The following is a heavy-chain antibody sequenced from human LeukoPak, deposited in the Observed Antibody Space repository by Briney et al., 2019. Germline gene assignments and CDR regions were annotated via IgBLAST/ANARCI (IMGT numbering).Heavy chain of an antibody. CDR1: GGSFSGYY. Sequence: PSETLSLTCAVYGGSFSGYYWSWIRQPPGKGLEWIGEINHSGSTNYNPSLKSRVTISEDTSKNQFSLKLSSVTAADTAVYYCARSSSGWYAWFDPWGQGTLVTVSS. CDR3: ARSSSGWYAWFDP. J-gene: IGHJ5*02. V-gene: IGHV4-34*01. CDR2: INHSGST. D-gene: IGHD6-19*01.